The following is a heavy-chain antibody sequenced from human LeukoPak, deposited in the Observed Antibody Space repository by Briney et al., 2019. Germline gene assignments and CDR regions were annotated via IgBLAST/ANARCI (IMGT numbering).Heavy chain of an antibody. Sequence: PSETLSLTCAVYGRSFSGYYWSWIRQPPWKGLEWIGEINHSGSTNYNPSLKSRVTISVDTSKNQFSLKLSSVTAADTAVYYCARGLKRYYYDWFDPLGQGTLVTVSS. CDR2: INHSGST. D-gene: IGHD3-22*01. CDR3: ARGLKRYYYDWFDP. V-gene: IGHV4-34*01. CDR1: GRSFSGYY. J-gene: IGHJ5*02.